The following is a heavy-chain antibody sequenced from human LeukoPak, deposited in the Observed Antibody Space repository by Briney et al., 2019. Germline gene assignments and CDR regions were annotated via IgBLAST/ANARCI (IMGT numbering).Heavy chain of an antibody. V-gene: IGHV1-18*01. CDR3: ARDRAYDSRPYYYGMDV. D-gene: IGHD3-22*01. J-gene: IGHJ6*02. CDR1: GYTFTSYG. Sequence: ASVKVSCKASGYTFTSYGISWVRQAPGQGLEWMGWISAYNGNTNYAQKLQGRVTMTTDTSTSTAYMELRSLRSDDTAVYYCARDRAYDSRPYYYGMDVWGQGTTVTVSS. CDR2: ISAYNGNT.